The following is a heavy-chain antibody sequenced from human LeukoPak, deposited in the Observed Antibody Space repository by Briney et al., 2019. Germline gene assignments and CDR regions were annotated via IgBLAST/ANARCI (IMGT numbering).Heavy chain of an antibody. CDR2: ISWNSGSI. D-gene: IGHD5-18*01. CDR1: GFTFDDDV. CDR3: AKGRGYSYGSIIAY. Sequence: GGSLRLSCAASGFTFDDDVMHWVRQAPGKGLEWGSGISWNSGSIGYADSVTGRFTISRDNAKNSLYLQMNSLRAEDTALYYCAKGRGYSYGSIIAYWGQGTLVTVPS. V-gene: IGHV3-9*01. J-gene: IGHJ4*02.